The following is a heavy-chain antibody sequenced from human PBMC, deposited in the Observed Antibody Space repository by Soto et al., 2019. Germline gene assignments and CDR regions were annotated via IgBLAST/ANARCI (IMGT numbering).Heavy chain of an antibody. J-gene: IGHJ5*02. CDR2: INPNSGGT. D-gene: IGHD6-13*01. CDR3: ARERGPHSSSWCIWYNWFDP. V-gene: IGHV1-2*04. Sequence: ASVQVSCKASGYTFTGYYMHWLRQAPGQGLEWMGWINPNSGGTNYPQKFQGWVTMTRDTSISTAYMELSRLRSDDTDVYYCARERGPHSSSWCIWYNWFDPWGQGTLVTVSS. CDR1: GYTFTGYY.